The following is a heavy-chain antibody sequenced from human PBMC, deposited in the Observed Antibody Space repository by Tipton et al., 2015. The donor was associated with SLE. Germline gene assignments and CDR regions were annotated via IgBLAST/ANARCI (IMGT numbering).Heavy chain of an antibody. D-gene: IGHD2-21*01. CDR2: IYYSGST. CDR3: ARGVWAYCGGDCCPPYSFYYGRVF. CDR1: GGSISSHY. J-gene: IGHJ6*02. V-gene: IGHV4-59*11. Sequence: LRLTCTVSGGSISSHYWSWIRQPPGKGLEWIGYIYYSGSTNYNPSLKSRVTISVDTSKNQFSLKLSSVTAADTAVYYCARGVWAYCGGDCCPPYSFYYGRVFCCQGPTVADSS.